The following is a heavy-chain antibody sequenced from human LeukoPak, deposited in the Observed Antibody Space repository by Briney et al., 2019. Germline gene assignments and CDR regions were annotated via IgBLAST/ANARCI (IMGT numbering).Heavy chain of an antibody. J-gene: IGHJ4*02. CDR2: MKQDGSEK. D-gene: IGHD1-26*01. CDR3: ARDRQVGASLFDS. Sequence: GGSLRLSCAASGFTFSSYWMSWVRQVPGKGLEWVANMKQDGSEKYYVDSVKGRFTISRDNAENSLYLQMNSLRAEDTAVYYCARDRQVGASLFDSWGQGTLVTVSS. V-gene: IGHV3-7*01. CDR1: GFTFSSYW.